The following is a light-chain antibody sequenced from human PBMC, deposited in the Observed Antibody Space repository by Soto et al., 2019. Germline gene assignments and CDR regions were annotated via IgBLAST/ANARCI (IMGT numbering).Light chain of an antibody. CDR3: QKYNSAPLT. J-gene: IGKJ5*01. Sequence: DIHMTQSPSSLSTSVVDIVTITFRASQSISTFLNWYQQKPGKAPKLLIYAASTLQSGVPSGFSGSGSGTDFALTISSLQPEDVATYYCQKYNSAPLTFGQGTRLEIK. CDR1: QSISTF. CDR2: AAS. V-gene: IGKV1-39*01.